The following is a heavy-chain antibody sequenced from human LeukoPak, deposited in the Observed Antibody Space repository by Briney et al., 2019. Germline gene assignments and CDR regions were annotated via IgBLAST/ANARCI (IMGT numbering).Heavy chain of an antibody. CDR2: INPNSGGT. J-gene: IGHJ4*02. Sequence: ASVKVSCKASGYTFTGYYMHWVRQAPGQGLEWMGWINPNSGGTNYAQKFQGRVTMTRDTSISTAYMELSRLRSDDTAVYHCARGIAVAGPFDYWGQGTLVTVSS. CDR3: ARGIAVAGPFDY. CDR1: GYTFTGYY. D-gene: IGHD6-19*01. V-gene: IGHV1-2*02.